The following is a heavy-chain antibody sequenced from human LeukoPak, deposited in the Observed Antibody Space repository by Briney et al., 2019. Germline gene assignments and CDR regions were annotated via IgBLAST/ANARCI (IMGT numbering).Heavy chain of an antibody. J-gene: IGHJ3*02. D-gene: IGHD3-16*01. CDR2: INHSGST. Sequence: SETLSLTCAVYGGSFSGYYWSWIRQPPGKGLEWIGEINHSGSTNYNPSLKSRVTISVDTSKNQFSLKLSSVTAADTAVYYCARDPGGPGGDAFDIWGQGTMVTVSS. V-gene: IGHV4-34*01. CDR3: ARDPGGPGGDAFDI. CDR1: GGSFSGYY.